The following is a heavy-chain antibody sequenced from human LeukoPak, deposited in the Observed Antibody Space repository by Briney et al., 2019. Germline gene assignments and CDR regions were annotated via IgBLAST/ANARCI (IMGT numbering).Heavy chain of an antibody. Sequence: GGSLRLSCAASGFTFSSYEMNWVRQAPGKGLEWVSYISSSGSTIYYADSVKARFTISRDNAKNSLYLQMNSLRAEDTAVYYCARAPVYYDFWSGYYDYWGQGTLVTVSS. J-gene: IGHJ4*02. V-gene: IGHV3-48*03. CDR3: ARAPVYYDFWSGYYDY. CDR1: GFTFSSYE. CDR2: ISSSGSTI. D-gene: IGHD3-3*01.